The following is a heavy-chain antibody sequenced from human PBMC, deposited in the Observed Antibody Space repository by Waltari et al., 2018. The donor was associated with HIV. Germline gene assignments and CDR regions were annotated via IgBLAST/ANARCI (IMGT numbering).Heavy chain of an antibody. V-gene: IGHV1-8*01. CDR2: MNPNSGNP. CDR3: ARGPVEGGKYPRY. D-gene: IGHD1-26*01. J-gene: IGHJ4*02. CDR1: GYTFTSYD. Sequence: QVPLVQSGAEVKKPGASVKVSCKASGYTFTSYDSNWVRQATGQGLELIGWMNPNSGNPAYAQTFQDRVTLTRSASKSTAYMELRSLKSEDTAAYYCARGPVEGGKYPRYWGQGTLVTVSS.